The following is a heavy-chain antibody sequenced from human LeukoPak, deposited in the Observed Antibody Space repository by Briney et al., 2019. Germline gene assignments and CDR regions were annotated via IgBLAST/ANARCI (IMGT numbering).Heavy chain of an antibody. D-gene: IGHD3-10*02. Sequence: GGSLRLSCAASGFTFSSYAMHWVRQAPGKGLEWVAVISYDGSNKYYADSVKGRFTISRDNSKNTLYLQMNSLRAEDTAVYYCARDGLYYYDRGYFDYWGQGTLVTVSS. J-gene: IGHJ4*02. CDR3: ARDGLYYYDRGYFDY. CDR1: GFTFSSYA. V-gene: IGHV3-30-3*01. CDR2: ISYDGSNK.